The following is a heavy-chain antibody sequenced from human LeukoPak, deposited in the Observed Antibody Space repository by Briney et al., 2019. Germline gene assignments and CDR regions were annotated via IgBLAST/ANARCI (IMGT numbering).Heavy chain of an antibody. J-gene: IGHJ4*02. V-gene: IGHV3-23*01. Sequence: GGSLRLSCAASGFTFSSYAMSWVRQAPGKGLEWVSAISGSGGSTYYADSVKGRFTISRDNSKNTLYLQMNSLRAEDTAVYYCATARTTYYYDSSGYRASPHWGQGTLVTVSS. D-gene: IGHD3-22*01. CDR2: ISGSGGST. CDR1: GFTFSSYA. CDR3: ATARTTYYYDSSGYRASPH.